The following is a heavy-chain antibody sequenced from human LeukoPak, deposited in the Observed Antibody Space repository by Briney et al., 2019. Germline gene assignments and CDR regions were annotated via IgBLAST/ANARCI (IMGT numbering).Heavy chain of an antibody. V-gene: IGHV3-23*01. J-gene: IGHJ4*02. Sequence: GGSLRLSCVASGFTFSSYAMSWVRQAPGKGLEWVSAISGSGGSTYYADSVKGRFTISRDNSKNTLYLQMNSLRAEDTAVYYCAKAVARTATPYYFDYWGQGTLVTASS. CDR3: AKAVARTATPYYFDY. CDR1: GFTFSSYA. CDR2: ISGSGGST. D-gene: IGHD5-12*01.